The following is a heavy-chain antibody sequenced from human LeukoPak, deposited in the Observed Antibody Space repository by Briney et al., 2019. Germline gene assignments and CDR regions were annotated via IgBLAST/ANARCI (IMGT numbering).Heavy chain of an antibody. CDR1: GGSISSSSYY. CDR3: ARSRLVNRSGSILNWFDP. Sequence: SETLSLTCTVSGGSISSSSYYWGWIRQPPGKGLEWIGGIYYSGSTYYNPSLKSRVTISVDTSKNQFSLKLSSVTAADTAVYYCARSRLVNRSGSILNWFDPWGQGTLVTVSS. V-gene: IGHV4-39*01. D-gene: IGHD3-10*01. CDR2: IYYSGST. J-gene: IGHJ5*02.